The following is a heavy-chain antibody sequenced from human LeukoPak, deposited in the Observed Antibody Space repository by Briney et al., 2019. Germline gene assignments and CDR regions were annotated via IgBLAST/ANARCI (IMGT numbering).Heavy chain of an antibody. D-gene: IGHD3-16*01. V-gene: IGHV4-59*12. Sequence: SETLSLTCTVSGGSISNYYWSWIRQPPGKGLEWIGYIYYSGTTNFNPSLRSRVTISVDTSKNQFSLKLSSVTAADTAVYYCARDGGHGMDVWGQGTTVTVSS. CDR3: ARDGGHGMDV. CDR2: IYYSGTT. CDR1: GGSISNYY. J-gene: IGHJ6*02.